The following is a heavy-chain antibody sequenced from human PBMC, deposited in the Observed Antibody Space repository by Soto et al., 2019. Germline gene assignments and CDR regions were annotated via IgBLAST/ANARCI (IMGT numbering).Heavy chain of an antibody. J-gene: IGHJ4*02. CDR2: IGPESGAT. V-gene: IGHV1-2*02. Sequence: ASVKVSCKASGYTFTGHYIHWVRQAPEQGPEWMGEIGPESGATRYAQRFQGRVTMTRDMSITTVYMELNNLSPDDTAVYYCGRGRSGQIVVFYWGQGTLVTVSS. D-gene: IGHD1-26*01. CDR1: GYTFTGHY. CDR3: GRGRSGQIVVFY.